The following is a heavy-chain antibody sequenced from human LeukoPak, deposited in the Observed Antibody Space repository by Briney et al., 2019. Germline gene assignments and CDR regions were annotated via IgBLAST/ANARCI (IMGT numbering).Heavy chain of an antibody. J-gene: IGHJ6*02. CDR3: AKRLIYSSGGDYYYYYGMDV. D-gene: IGHD6-19*01. CDR1: GFTFSSYA. V-gene: IGHV3-23*01. CDR2: ISGSGGST. Sequence: GGSLRLSCVASGFTFSSYAMSWVRQAPGKGLEWVSAISGSGGSTYYADSVKGRFTISRDNSKNTLYLQMNSQRAEDTAVYYCAKRLIYSSGGDYYYYYGMDVWGQGTTVTVSS.